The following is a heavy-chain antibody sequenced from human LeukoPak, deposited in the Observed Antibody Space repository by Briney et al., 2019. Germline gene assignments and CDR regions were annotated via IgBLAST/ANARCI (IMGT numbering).Heavy chain of an antibody. CDR3: AEDLGYCSGGSCSANWFDP. CDR2: ISGSGGST. V-gene: IGHV3-23*01. CDR1: GFTFSSYA. D-gene: IGHD2-15*01. Sequence: GGSLRLSCAASGFTFSSYAMSWVRQAPGKGLEWVSAISGSGGSTYYADSVKGRFTISRDNSKNTLYLQMNSLRAEDTAVYYCAEDLGYCSGGSCSANWFDPWGQGTLVTVSS. J-gene: IGHJ5*02.